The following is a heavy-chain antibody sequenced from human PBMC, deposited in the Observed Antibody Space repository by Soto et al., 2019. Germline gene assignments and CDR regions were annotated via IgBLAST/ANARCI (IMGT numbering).Heavy chain of an antibody. D-gene: IGHD6-13*01. CDR1: GFTFSKAW. Sequence: EVQLVESGGGLVKPGGSLRLSCAASGFTFSKAWMSWVRQAPGKGPEWVGRVKSKTDGETTGYAAPVRGRFTISRADSKTMVYLQMNSLKTEDTPLYYFTADVRSSAAWGFDPWGQGTLVTVSS. CDR3: TADVRSSAAWGFDP. V-gene: IGHV3-15*01. CDR2: VKSKTDGETT. J-gene: IGHJ5*02.